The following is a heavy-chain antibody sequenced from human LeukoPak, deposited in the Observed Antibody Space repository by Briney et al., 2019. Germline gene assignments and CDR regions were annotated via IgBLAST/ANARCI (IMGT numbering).Heavy chain of an antibody. V-gene: IGHV3-23*01. J-gene: IGHJ4*02. CDR1: GYTFSSYA. CDR3: ARARYCGSTSCYLDY. Sequence: GGSLRLSCAASGYTFSSYAMSWVHQAPGKGLEWVSTISGSGDSTYYADSVRGRSTISRDNSKNTLFLQMNSLRAEDTAVYYCARARYCGSTSCYLDYWGQGTLVTVSS. CDR2: ISGSGDST. D-gene: IGHD2-2*01.